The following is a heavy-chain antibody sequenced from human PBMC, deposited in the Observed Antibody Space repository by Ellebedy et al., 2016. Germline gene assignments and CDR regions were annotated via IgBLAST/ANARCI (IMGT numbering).Heavy chain of an antibody. CDR2: IYSGGTT. Sequence: GGSLRLXXVASGLNVSRNYMSWVRQAPGKGLEWVAIIYSGGTTYYADSVEGRFTISRDNSKSTVYLQMNSLTAEDTASYYCARDLAWRGMDVWGQGTTVTVSS. J-gene: IGHJ6*02. D-gene: IGHD2-21*01. CDR1: GLNVSRNY. V-gene: IGHV3-53*01. CDR3: ARDLAWRGMDV.